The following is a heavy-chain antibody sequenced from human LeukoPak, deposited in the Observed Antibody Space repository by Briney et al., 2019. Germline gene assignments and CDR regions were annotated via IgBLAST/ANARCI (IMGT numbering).Heavy chain of an antibody. Sequence: GGSLRLSCAAFGFTFNNYAMSWVRQAPGKGLEWVSAISGSGGTTYYADSVKGRFTFSRDNSKNTLYLQMNSLRAEDTAVYYCAKEEGYYYDSGGYYVEYFQHWGQGTLITVSS. CDR1: GFTFNNYA. J-gene: IGHJ1*01. CDR3: AKEEGYYYDSGGYYVEYFQH. CDR2: ISGSGGTT. D-gene: IGHD3-22*01. V-gene: IGHV3-23*01.